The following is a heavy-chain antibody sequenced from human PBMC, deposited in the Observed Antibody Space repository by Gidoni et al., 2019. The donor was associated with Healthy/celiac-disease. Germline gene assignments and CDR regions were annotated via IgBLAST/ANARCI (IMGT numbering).Heavy chain of an antibody. D-gene: IGHD3-16*02. Sequence: QVQLVQSGAEVKKPGASVKVSCKASGYTFTSSAMHWVRQAPGQRLEWMGWINAGNGNTKYSQKFQGRVTITRDTSASTAYMELSSLRSEDTAVYYCARDSSTFGGVIVLYYFDYWGQGTLVTVSS. V-gene: IGHV1-3*01. CDR3: ARDSSTFGGVIVLYYFDY. J-gene: IGHJ4*02. CDR1: GYTFTSSA. CDR2: INAGNGNT.